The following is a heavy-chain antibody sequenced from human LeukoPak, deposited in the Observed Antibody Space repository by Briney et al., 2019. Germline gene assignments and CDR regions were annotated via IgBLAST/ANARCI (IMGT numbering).Heavy chain of an antibody. Sequence: GGSLRLSCAASEFTFGNYVMSWVRQAPGEGLEWVSVISGGGGTTYYADSVKGRFTISRDNAKNSLYLQMNSLRDEDTAVYYCARDSMVRGAFDYWGQGTLVTVSS. CDR3: ARDSMVRGAFDY. D-gene: IGHD3-10*01. CDR1: EFTFGNYV. J-gene: IGHJ4*02. CDR2: ISGGGGTT. V-gene: IGHV3-48*02.